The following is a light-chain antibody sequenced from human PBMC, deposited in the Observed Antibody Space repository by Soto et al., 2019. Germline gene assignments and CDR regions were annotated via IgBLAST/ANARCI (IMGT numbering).Light chain of an antibody. CDR3: QQYGGSPMVT. J-gene: IGKJ4*01. V-gene: IGKV3-20*01. Sequence: EMVLTQSPGTLSLSPGQRATLSCRASQTVNSDYVAWYQQKPGQAPRLLISGASKRATGIPDRFSGSGSGTDFTLTISRLEPEDFAMYYCQQYGGSPMVTFGGGTKVEIK. CDR2: GAS. CDR1: QTVNSDY.